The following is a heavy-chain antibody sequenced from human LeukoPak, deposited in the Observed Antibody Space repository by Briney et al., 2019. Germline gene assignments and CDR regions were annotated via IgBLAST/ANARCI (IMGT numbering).Heavy chain of an antibody. CDR1: GGSFSGFY. CDR3: ARVLIVPDAMTGSGSYSTDY. V-gene: IGHV4-34*01. Sequence: SETLSLTCAVYGGSFSGFYWSWVRQPPGKGLEWIGDINHSGGTNYIPSLKSRVTMSVDTSKNQFSLKLSSVTAADTAVYYCARVLIVPDAMTGSGSYSTDYWGQGTLATVSS. J-gene: IGHJ4*02. D-gene: IGHD3-10*01. CDR2: INHSGGT.